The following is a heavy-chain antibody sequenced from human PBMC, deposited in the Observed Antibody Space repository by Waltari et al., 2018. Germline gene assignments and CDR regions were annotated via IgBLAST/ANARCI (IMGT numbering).Heavy chain of an antibody. CDR3: ARGPQYSSSWYGDY. Sequence: EVQLVESGGGLIQPGGSLRLSCAASGFTVSSNYMSWVRQAPGRGLDGVSVIYSGGSTDYADSVKGRFTISRDNSKNTLYLQMNSLRAEDTAVYYCARGPQYSSSWYGDYWGQGTLVTVSS. CDR2: IYSGGST. V-gene: IGHV3-53*01. CDR1: GFTVSSNY. J-gene: IGHJ4*02. D-gene: IGHD6-13*01.